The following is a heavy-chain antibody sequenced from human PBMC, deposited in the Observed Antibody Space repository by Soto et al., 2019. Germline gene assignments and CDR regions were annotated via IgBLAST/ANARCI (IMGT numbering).Heavy chain of an antibody. CDR1: GYTFTGYY. Sequence: VASVKVSCKASGYTFTGYYMHWVRQAPGQGLEWMGWINPNSGGTNYAQKFQGWVTMTRDTSISTAYMELSRLRSDDTAVYYCARRGIAAAGTYHYYYYGMDVWGQGTTVTVSS. CDR3: ARRGIAAAGTYHYYYYGMDV. V-gene: IGHV1-2*04. CDR2: INPNSGGT. D-gene: IGHD6-13*01. J-gene: IGHJ6*02.